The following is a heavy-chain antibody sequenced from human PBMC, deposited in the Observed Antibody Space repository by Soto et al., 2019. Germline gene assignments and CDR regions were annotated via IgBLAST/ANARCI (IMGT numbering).Heavy chain of an antibody. D-gene: IGHD3-22*01. CDR2: IIPIFGTA. CDR1: GGTFSSYA. J-gene: IGHJ4*02. CDR3: ARDSGLGYYDSSGYLDY. V-gene: IGHV1-69*13. Sequence: GASVKVSCKASGGTFSSYAISWVRQAPGQGLEWMGGIIPIFGTANYAQKFQGRVTITADESTSTAYMELSSLRSEDTAAYYCARDSGLGYYDSSGYLDYWGQGTLVTVSS.